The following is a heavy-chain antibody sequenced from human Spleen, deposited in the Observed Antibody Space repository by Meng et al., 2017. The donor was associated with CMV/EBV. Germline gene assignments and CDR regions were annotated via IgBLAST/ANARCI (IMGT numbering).Heavy chain of an antibody. J-gene: IGHJ6*02. CDR3: AKDLEVRGVKPNGMDV. Sequence: GESLKISCAASGITLSSYGMHWVRQVPGKGLEWVAFIRYDGSNKYYADSVKGRFTVSRDNSKNTLYLQMTSLRAEDTAVYYCAKDLEVRGVKPNGMDVWGQGTTVTVSS. CDR1: GITLSSYG. CDR2: IRYDGSNK. V-gene: IGHV3-30*02. D-gene: IGHD3-10*01.